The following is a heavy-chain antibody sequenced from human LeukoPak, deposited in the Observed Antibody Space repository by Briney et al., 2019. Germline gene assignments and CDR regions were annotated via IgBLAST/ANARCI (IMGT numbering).Heavy chain of an antibody. V-gene: IGHV3-53*01. CDR2: IYSGGST. CDR3: ARSTTYYDILTGYPRIDYYYYYMDV. CDR1: GFTFSSYS. Sequence: PGGSLRLSCAASGFTFSSYSMNWVRQAPGKGLEWVSVIYSGGSTYYADSVKGRFTISRDNSKNTLYLQMNSLRAEDTAVYYCARSTTYYDILTGYPRIDYYYYYMDVWGKGTTVTISS. J-gene: IGHJ6*03. D-gene: IGHD3-9*01.